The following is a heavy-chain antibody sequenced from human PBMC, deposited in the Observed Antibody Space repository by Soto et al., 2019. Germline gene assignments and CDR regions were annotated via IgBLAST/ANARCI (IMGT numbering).Heavy chain of an antibody. V-gene: IGHV1-18*04. CDR3: ARAPGTTFYYYGIDV. J-gene: IGHJ6*02. Sequence: QVQLVQSGAEVKKPGASVKFSCKSSVYTFTSYGISWVRQAPGQVLEGIGWIRAYNGNTNYAQKLQGRFTMTTDTSTSTAYMELRSLRSDDTAVYYCARAPGTTFYYYGIDVWGQGTTVTVSS. CDR1: VYTFTSYG. D-gene: IGHD1-7*01. CDR2: IRAYNGNT.